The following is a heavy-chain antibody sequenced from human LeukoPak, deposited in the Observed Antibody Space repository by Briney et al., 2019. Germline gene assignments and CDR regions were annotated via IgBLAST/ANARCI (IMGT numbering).Heavy chain of an antibody. J-gene: IGHJ4*02. Sequence: GGSLRLSCAASGFTVSSNYMSWVRQAPGKGLEWVSVIYSGGSTYYADSVKGRFTISRDNSKNTLYLQMNSLRAEDTAVYYCAKCPPYCTNGICYTQKYYFDYWGQGTLVTVSS. CDR2: IYSGGST. CDR3: AKCPPYCTNGICYTQKYYFDY. CDR1: GFTVSSNY. D-gene: IGHD2-8*01. V-gene: IGHV3-53*01.